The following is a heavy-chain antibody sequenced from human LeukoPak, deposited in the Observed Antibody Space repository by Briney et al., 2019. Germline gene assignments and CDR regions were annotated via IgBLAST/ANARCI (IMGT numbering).Heavy chain of an antibody. D-gene: IGHD2-21*01. J-gene: IGHJ5*02. Sequence: GGSLRLSCAASGLIFRSYAMSWVRQAPGKGLEWVSSVSGSGASTYYADSVKGRFTISRDNSKNTLYLQMNSLRTEDTAVYFCAQDIRIEQVPGLGPGSWGQGTLVTVSS. CDR2: VSGSGAST. V-gene: IGHV3-23*01. CDR1: GLIFRSYA. CDR3: AQDIRIEQVPGLGPGS.